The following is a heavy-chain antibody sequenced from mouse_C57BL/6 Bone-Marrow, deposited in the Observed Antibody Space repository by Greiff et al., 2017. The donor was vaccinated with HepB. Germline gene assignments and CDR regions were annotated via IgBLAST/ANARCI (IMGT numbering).Heavy chain of an antibody. CDR2: IYPGDGDT. CDR1: GYAFSSYW. V-gene: IGHV1-80*01. Sequence: VQLQQSGAELVKPGASVKISCKASGYAFSSYWMNWVKQRPGKGLEWIGQIYPGDGDTNYNGKFKGKATLTADKSSSTAYMQLSSLTSEDSAVYFCARPLYGNYWYFDFWGTGTTVTVSS. J-gene: IGHJ1*03. D-gene: IGHD2-1*01. CDR3: ARPLYGNYWYFDF.